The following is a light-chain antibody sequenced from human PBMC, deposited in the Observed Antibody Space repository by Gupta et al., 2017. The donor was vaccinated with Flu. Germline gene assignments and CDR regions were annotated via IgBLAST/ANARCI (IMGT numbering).Light chain of an antibody. Sequence: QSVLTQPPSASGTPGQRVSISCSGSSSNIGGNTANWYQQLPGTAPKLLIHSNKQRPSGVPDRFSGSKSGTSAPLAISGLQSEDEADYYCRAWDDSLNAWVFGGGTRLTVL. CDR2: SNK. J-gene: IGLJ3*02. CDR1: SSNIGGNT. CDR3: RAWDDSLNAWV. V-gene: IGLV1-44*01.